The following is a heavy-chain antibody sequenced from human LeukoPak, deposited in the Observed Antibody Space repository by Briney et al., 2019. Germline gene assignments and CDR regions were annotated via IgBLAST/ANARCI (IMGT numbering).Heavy chain of an antibody. D-gene: IGHD2-15*01. J-gene: IGHJ5*02. Sequence: GESLQISCKGSGYSFTSYWIGWVRQMPGKGLEWMGIIYPGDSDTRYSPSFQGQVTISADKSISTAYLQWSSLKASDTAMYYCARQAVVAANYNWFDPWGQGTLVTVSS. CDR2: IYPGDSDT. CDR3: ARQAVVAANYNWFDP. CDR1: GYSFTSYW. V-gene: IGHV5-51*01.